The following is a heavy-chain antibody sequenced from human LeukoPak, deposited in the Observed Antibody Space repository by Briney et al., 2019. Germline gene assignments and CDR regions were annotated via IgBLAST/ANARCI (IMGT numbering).Heavy chain of an antibody. J-gene: IGHJ6*02. CDR3: AISVAIYFYYGLDV. V-gene: IGHV3-23*01. CDR2: ISGSGGST. Sequence: RGSLRLSCAASGFTFSSCAMSWVRQTPGKGLEWVSAISGSGGSTYYADSVKGRFTISRDNSKNTLFLQMNSLRVEDTAPYYCAISVAIYFYYGLDVWGQGTTVTVSS. CDR1: GFTFSSCA. D-gene: IGHD3-16*02.